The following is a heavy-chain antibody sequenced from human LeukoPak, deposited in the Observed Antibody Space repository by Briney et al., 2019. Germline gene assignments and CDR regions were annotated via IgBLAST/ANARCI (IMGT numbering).Heavy chain of an antibody. CDR3: ARDPDYGDLDY. J-gene: IGHJ4*02. D-gene: IGHD4-17*01. CDR1: GFTFSSYG. CDR2: ISYDGSNK. V-gene: IGHV3-30*19. Sequence: PGGSLRLSCAASGFTFSSYGMHWVRQAPGKGLEWVAVISYDGSNKYYADSVKGRFTISRDNSKNTLYLQMNSLRAEDTAVYYCARDPDYGDLDYWGQGTLVTVSS.